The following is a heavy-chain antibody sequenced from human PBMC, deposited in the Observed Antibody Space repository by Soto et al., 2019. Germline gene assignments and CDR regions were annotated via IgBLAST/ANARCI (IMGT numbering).Heavy chain of an antibody. J-gene: IGHJ4*02. Sequence: GGSLRLSCAASGFTFDDYAMHWVRQAPGKGLEWVSGISWNSGKIGYADSVRGRFTISRDNAKNSLYLQMNSLGAEDTALYFCAKGDCSAGSCSFDNWGQGTLVTVSS. CDR3: AKGDCSAGSCSFDN. V-gene: IGHV3-9*01. D-gene: IGHD2-15*01. CDR2: ISWNSGKI. CDR1: GFTFDDYA.